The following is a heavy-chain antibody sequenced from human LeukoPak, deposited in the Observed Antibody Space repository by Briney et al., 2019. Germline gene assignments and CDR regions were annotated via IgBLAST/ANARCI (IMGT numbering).Heavy chain of an antibody. V-gene: IGHV4-39*01. J-gene: IGHJ4*02. D-gene: IGHD6-19*01. CDR1: GGSISNSTYY. CDR3: ARRGSSGRSFDY. Sequence: NASEALSLTCTVSGGSISNSTYYWGWIRQPPGKGLEWIGSIYYSGSTYYKSSLKSRVTISVDTSKNQFSLNLSSVTAAETAVYYCARRGSSGRSFDYWGQGTLVTVSS. CDR2: IYYSGST.